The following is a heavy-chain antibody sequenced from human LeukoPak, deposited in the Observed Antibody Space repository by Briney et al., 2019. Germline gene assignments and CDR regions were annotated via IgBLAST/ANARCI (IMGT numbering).Heavy chain of an antibody. J-gene: IGHJ4*02. CDR1: GFTFSSYE. V-gene: IGHV3-23*01. Sequence: GGSLRLSCAASGFTFSSYEMNWVRQAPGKGLEWVSAISGSGGSTYYADSVKGRFTISRDNSKNTLYLQMNSLRAEDTAVYYCAKDSSSTPHYWGQGTLVTVSS. CDR2: ISGSGGST. D-gene: IGHD2-15*01. CDR3: AKDSSSTPHY.